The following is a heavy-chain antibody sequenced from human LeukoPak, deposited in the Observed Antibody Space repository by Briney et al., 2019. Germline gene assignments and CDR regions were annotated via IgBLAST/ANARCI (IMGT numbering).Heavy chain of an antibody. CDR2: INHSGST. CDR1: GGSFSGYY. D-gene: IGHD3-22*01. J-gene: IGHJ4*02. V-gene: IGHV4-34*01. Sequence: PSETLSLTCAVYGGSFSGYYWSWIRQPPGKGLEWIGEINHSGSTNYNPSLKSRVTISVDTSKNQFSLKLSSVTAADTAVYYCARSVKDYYDSSGYSEHDYRGQGTLVTVSS. CDR3: ARSVKDYYDSSGYSEHDY.